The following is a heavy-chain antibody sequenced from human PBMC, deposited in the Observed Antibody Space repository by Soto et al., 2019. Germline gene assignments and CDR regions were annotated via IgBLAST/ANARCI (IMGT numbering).Heavy chain of an antibody. D-gene: IGHD6-13*01. Sequence: GGSLKLSCAASGFTFSSYSMNWVRQAPGKGLEWVSSISSSSSYIYYADSVKGRFTISRDNAKNSLYLQMNSLRAEDTAVYYCARVSEIAAARRTDWGQGTLVTVSS. CDR3: ARVSEIAAARRTD. J-gene: IGHJ4*02. CDR1: GFTFSSYS. CDR2: ISSSSSYI. V-gene: IGHV3-21*01.